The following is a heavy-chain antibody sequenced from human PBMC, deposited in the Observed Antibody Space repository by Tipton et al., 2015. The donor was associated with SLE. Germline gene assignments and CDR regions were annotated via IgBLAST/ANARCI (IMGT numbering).Heavy chain of an antibody. CDR1: GGSISSYY. CDR2: IYTSGST. CDR3: ARDRYYGSGRNDYYYMDV. V-gene: IGHV4-4*08. J-gene: IGHJ6*03. D-gene: IGHD3-10*01. Sequence: TPSLTCTVSGGSISSYYWSWIRQPPGKGLEWIGYIYTSGSTNYNPSLKSRVTISVGTSKNQFSLKLSSVTAADTAVYYCARDRYYGSGRNDYYYMDVWGKGTTVTVSS.